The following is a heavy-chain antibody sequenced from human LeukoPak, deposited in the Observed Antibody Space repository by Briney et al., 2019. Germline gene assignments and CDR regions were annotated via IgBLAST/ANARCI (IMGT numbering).Heavy chain of an antibody. CDR2: INPNSGGT. D-gene: IGHD2-2*01. CDR3: ARGREVPADLDY. Sequence: ASVKVSCKASGYTFTSYGISWVRQAPGQGLEWLGWINPNSGGTNYAQKFQGRVTMTRDTSISTAYMELSRLRSDDTAVYYCARGREVPADLDYWGQGTLVTVSS. CDR1: GYTFTSYG. V-gene: IGHV1-2*02. J-gene: IGHJ4*02.